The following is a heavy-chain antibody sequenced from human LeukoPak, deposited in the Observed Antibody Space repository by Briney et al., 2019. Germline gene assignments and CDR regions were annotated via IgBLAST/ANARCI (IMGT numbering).Heavy chain of an antibody. CDR2: ISSSGGRT. V-gene: IGHV3-64D*09. J-gene: IGHJ4*02. CDR1: GFTFSSYA. D-gene: IGHD6-13*01. CDR3: VKGRYSNSWYSSDY. Sequence: GGSLRLSCAASGFTFSSYAMHWVRQAPGKGLEYVSAISSSGGRTYYADSVRGRFTISRDNSKNTLYLQMSSLRAEDTAVYYCVKGRYSNSWYSSDYWGQGTLVTVSS.